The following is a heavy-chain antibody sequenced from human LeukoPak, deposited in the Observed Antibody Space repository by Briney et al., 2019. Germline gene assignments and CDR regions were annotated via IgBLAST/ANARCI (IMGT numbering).Heavy chain of an antibody. CDR2: KSYDGSNK. J-gene: IGHJ4*02. CDR3: ATDIVVVVAATAWDY. CDR1: GFTFSSYA. Sequence: GGSLRLSCAASGFTFSSYAMHWVRQAPGKGLEWVAVKSYDGSNKYYADSVKGRFTISRDNSKNTLYLQMNSLRAEDTAVYYCATDIVVVVAATAWDYWGQGTLSPSPQ. D-gene: IGHD2-15*01. V-gene: IGHV3-30-3*01.